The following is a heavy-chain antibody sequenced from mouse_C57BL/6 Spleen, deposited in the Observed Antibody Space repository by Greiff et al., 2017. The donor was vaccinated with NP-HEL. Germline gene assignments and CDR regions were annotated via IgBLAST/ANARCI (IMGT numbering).Heavy chain of an antibody. V-gene: IGHV1-15*01. D-gene: IGHD2-4*01. CDR2: IDPETGGT. Sequence: QVQLQQSGAELVRPGASVTLSCKASGYTFTDYEMHWVKQTPVHGLEWIGAIDPETGGTAYNQKFKGKAILTADKSSSTAYMELRSLTSEDSAVYYCTRLEGLPYYFDYWGQGTTLTVSS. CDR3: TRLEGLPYYFDY. CDR1: GYTFTDYE. J-gene: IGHJ2*01.